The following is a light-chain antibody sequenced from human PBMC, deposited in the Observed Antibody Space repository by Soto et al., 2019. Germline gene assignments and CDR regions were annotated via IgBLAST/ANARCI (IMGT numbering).Light chain of an antibody. CDR3: HQYYNWPRT. J-gene: IGKJ4*01. V-gene: IGKV3-15*01. CDR1: QSVSSN. CDR2: GAS. Sequence: EIVVTQSPSTLSGSPGERVTLSCGASQSVSSNLAWYQQKTGQAPRLLIYGASTRATGIPARFSGSGSGTEFNLTISSLLSEDFAVYYCHQYYNWPRTFGEGTKVDIK.